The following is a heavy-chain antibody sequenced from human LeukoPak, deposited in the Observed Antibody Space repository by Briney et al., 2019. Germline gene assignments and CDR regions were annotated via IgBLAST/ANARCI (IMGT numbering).Heavy chain of an antibody. Sequence: SETLSLTCTVSGASMNSHNYYWGWVRQAPGKGLEWIGSMYFSGSSYYNPSLKSRVTISVDTSKNQFSLKLSSVTAADTAVYYCARHTPHSQWLPRTFWFDPWGQGTLVTVSS. CDR2: MYFSGSS. CDR1: GASMNSHNYY. V-gene: IGHV4-39*01. J-gene: IGHJ5*02. D-gene: IGHD6-19*01. CDR3: ARHTPHSQWLPRTFWFDP.